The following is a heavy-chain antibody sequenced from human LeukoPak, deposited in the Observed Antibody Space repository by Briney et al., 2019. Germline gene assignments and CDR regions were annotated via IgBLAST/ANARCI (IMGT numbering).Heavy chain of an antibody. Sequence: GGSLRLSCAASGFTFSSYGMHWVRQAPGKGLEWVAFIRYDGSNKYYADSVKGRFTISRDNAKNSLSLQMNGLRTEDTAVYYCARTPSAIAAANWFDPWGQGTLVTVSS. J-gene: IGHJ5*02. CDR2: IRYDGSNK. CDR1: GFTFSSYG. V-gene: IGHV3-30*02. CDR3: ARTPSAIAAANWFDP. D-gene: IGHD6-13*01.